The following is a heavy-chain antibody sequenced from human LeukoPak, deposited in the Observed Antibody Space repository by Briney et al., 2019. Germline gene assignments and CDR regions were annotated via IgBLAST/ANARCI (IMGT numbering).Heavy chain of an antibody. CDR2: ISGSGRGGNT. Sequence: GGSLRLSCAASGFTFSSYAMSWVRQAPGKGLEWVSGISGSGRGGNTYYADSVKGRFTISRDDSKNTLYLQVNSLRAEDTAVYYCARVLRYCSGGNCYSGGLGYMDVWGKGTTVTISS. D-gene: IGHD2-15*01. CDR1: GFTFSSYA. V-gene: IGHV3-23*01. CDR3: ARVLRYCSGGNCYSGGLGYMDV. J-gene: IGHJ6*03.